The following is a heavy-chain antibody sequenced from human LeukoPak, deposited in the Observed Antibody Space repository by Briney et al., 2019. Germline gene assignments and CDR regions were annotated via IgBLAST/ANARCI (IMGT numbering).Heavy chain of an antibody. D-gene: IGHD1-14*01. Sequence: GASVKVSCKASGYTFTGYYLHWVRQAPGQGLQWMGWINPNSGGTNYAQKFQGRVTMTRDTSISTAYMELSRLRSDDTAVYYCARDDRGTPTQFDYWGQGTLVTVSS. J-gene: IGHJ4*02. CDR2: INPNSGGT. V-gene: IGHV1-2*02. CDR3: ARDDRGTPTQFDY. CDR1: GYTFTGYY.